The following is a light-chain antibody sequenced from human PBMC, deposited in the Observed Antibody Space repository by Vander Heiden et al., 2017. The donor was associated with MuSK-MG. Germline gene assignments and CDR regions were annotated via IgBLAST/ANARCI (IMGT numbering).Light chain of an antibody. V-gene: IGLV5-45*01. CDR3: QIWHNNAWV. CDR1: SGSIVGSYS. J-gene: IGLJ2*01. Sequence: QAVLSQPASHAASHGASASVSCTMLSGSIVGSYSIYWYQQTPESPPQYLLRYKLDSDRQQGSGVPSRFSGSKDASSNAVILLMSGLQSEDDDYYYCQIWHNNAWVFGGGTKLTVL. CDR2: YKLDSDR.